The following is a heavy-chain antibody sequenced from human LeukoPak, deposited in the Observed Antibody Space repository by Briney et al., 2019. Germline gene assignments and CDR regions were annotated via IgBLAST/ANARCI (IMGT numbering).Heavy chain of an antibody. CDR1: GFSFRSYW. J-gene: IGHJ4*02. CDR2: IKQDGSEK. Sequence: GGSLRLSCAASGFSFRSYWMSWVRQAPGKGLEWVAKIKQDGSEKYYVDSVKGRFTISRDNAKNSLYLQMNSLRAEDTAVYYCARDGPPFDSWGQGNPVTVSS. V-gene: IGHV3-7*05. CDR3: ARDGPPFDS.